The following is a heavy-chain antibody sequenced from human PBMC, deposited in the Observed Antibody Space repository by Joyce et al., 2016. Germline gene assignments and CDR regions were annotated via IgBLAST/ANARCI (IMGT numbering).Heavy chain of an antibody. Sequence: EVQLVESGGDLVQPGGSLTLSCVVSDFSVTDYWMHWVRQAPGKGLAVVSRINKDGSSTAYADSVKGRFTVSRDNAKNTLYLQMTSLRGEDTAVYYCARVDCTGGSCFSQGLDSWGQGTLVTVSS. CDR3: ARVDCTGGSCFSQGLDS. CDR1: DFSVTDYW. CDR2: INKDGSST. V-gene: IGHV3-74*03. J-gene: IGHJ5*01. D-gene: IGHD2-8*02.